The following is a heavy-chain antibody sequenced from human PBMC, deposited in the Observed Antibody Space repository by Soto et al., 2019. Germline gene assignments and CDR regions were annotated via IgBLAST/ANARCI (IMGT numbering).Heavy chain of an antibody. CDR1: GFTVRNYQ. Sequence: GGSLRLSCAASGFTVRNYQMNWVRQAPGKGLEWVSVIYSGGVTYYPDSVKGRFTTIRDTSKNTVYLQMNSLRADDTAMYYCARDPSTTGYYGLDVWGQGTTVTVSS. V-gene: IGHV3-53*01. CDR3: ARDPSTTGYYGLDV. CDR2: IYSGGVT. J-gene: IGHJ6*02.